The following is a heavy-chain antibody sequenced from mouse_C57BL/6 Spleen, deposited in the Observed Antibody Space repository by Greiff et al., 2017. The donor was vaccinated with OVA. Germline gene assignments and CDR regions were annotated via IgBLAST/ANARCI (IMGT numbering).Heavy chain of an antibody. CDR3: ARKTGVRSSSYAMDY. CDR2: IWSGGST. Sequence: VQRVESGPGLVQPSQSLSITCTVSGFSLTSYGVHWVRQSPGKGLEWLGVIWSGGSTDYNAAFISRLSISKDNSKSQVFFKMNSLQADDTAIYYCARKTGVRSSSYAMDYWGQGTSVTVSS. CDR1: GFSLTSYG. D-gene: IGHD1-1*01. J-gene: IGHJ4*01. V-gene: IGHV2-2*01.